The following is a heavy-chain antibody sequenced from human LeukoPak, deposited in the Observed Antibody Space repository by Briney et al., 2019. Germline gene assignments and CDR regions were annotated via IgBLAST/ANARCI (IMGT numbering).Heavy chain of an antibody. Sequence: ASVTVSCKASGGTFSSYAISWVRQAPGQGLEWMGRIIPILGVENYAQKFQGRVTITADKSTSTAYMELSSLRSEDTAVYYCARWEAITGTTVDYWGQGTLVTVSS. D-gene: IGHD1-7*01. J-gene: IGHJ4*02. CDR1: GGTFSSYA. CDR2: IIPILGVE. V-gene: IGHV1-69*04. CDR3: ARWEAITGTTVDY.